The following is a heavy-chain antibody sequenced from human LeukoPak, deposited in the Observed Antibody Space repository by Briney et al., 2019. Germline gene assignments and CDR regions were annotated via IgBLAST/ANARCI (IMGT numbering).Heavy chain of an antibody. CDR1: GFTFSSYA. J-gene: IGHJ3*02. D-gene: IGHD1-26*01. Sequence: PGGSLRLSCAASGFTFSSYAMHWVRQAPGKGLEWVAVISYDGSNKYYADSVKGRFTISRDNSKNTLYLQMNILRAEDTAVYYCARGPRWELQGVGAFDIWGQGTMVTVSS. CDR2: ISYDGSNK. V-gene: IGHV3-30-3*01. CDR3: ARGPRWELQGVGAFDI.